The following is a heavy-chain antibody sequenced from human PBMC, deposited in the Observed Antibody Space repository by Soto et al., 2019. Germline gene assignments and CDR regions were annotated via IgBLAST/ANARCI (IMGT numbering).Heavy chain of an antibody. CDR2: IKSKTDGGTS. D-gene: IGHD3-22*01. J-gene: IGHJ4*02. Sequence: GGSLRLSCAASGFTFSNAWMNWVRQAPGKGLEWVGRIKSKTDGGTSDYAAPVKGRFTISRDDSKNTLYLQMNSLKTEDTAVYYCTTHNSSGYYFSRPIDYWGQGTLVTVSS. CDR1: GFTFSNAW. V-gene: IGHV3-15*07. CDR3: TTHNSSGYYFSRPIDY.